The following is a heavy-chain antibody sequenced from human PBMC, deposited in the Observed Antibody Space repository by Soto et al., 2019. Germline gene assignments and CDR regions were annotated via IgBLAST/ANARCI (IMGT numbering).Heavy chain of an antibody. Sequence: SGTLSLTCTVCGAAINSTGDDGGWICQRPGKGREWIGSVYYSGSTYANPSLQSRVTISVETYRSMCSVKLNSVSAEATDVYFCERQRRGPGYGERGVYFDYWGQGTLVTVSS. D-gene: IGHD3-16*01. CDR1: GAAINSTGDD. CDR2: VYYSGST. J-gene: IGHJ4*02. CDR3: ERQRRGPGYGERGVYFDY. V-gene: IGHV4-39*01.